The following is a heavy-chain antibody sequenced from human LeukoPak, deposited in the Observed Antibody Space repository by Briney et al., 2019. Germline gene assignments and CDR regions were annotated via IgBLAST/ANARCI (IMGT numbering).Heavy chain of an antibody. Sequence: ASVKVSCKASGYTFTSYGISWVRQAPGQGLEWRGWISAYNGNTNYAQKLQGRVTMTTDTSISTAYLELSRLTSDDTAVYYCARYHDISTAYSFDPWGQGTLVTVPS. V-gene: IGHV1-18*01. J-gene: IGHJ5*02. CDR3: ARYHDISTAYSFDP. D-gene: IGHD3-9*01. CDR2: ISAYNGNT. CDR1: GYTFTSYG.